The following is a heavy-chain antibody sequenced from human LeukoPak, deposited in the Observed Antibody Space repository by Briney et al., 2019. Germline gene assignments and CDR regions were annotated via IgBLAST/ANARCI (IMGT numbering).Heavy chain of an antibody. CDR1: GYIFTSYW. CDR2: IYPGDSDT. Sequence: GASLQISCKGSGYIFTSYWIGWVRQMPGKGLEWMGIIYPGDSDTRYSPSFQGQVTISADKSISTAYLPWSSLKASDTAMYYCARSESEGSGSYSRYWGQGTLVTVSS. J-gene: IGHJ4*02. V-gene: IGHV5-51*01. CDR3: ARSESEGSGSYSRY. D-gene: IGHD3-10*01.